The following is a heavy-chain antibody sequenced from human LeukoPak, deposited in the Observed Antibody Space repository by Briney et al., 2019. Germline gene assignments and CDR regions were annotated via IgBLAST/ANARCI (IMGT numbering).Heavy chain of an antibody. CDR1: GYTFTSYD. J-gene: IGHJ6*04. V-gene: IGHV1-8*01. D-gene: IGHD4-23*01. CDR2: MNPNSGNT. Sequence: ASVKVSCKASGYTFTSYDINWVRQATGQGLEWMGWMNPNSGNTGYAQKLQGRVTMTTDTSTSTAYMELRSLTSDDTAVYYCARGGVTSVVDVWGKGTTVTISS. CDR3: ARGGVTSVVDV.